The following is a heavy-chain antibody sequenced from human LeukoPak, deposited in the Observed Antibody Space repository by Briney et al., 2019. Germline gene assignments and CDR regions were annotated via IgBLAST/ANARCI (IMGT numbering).Heavy chain of an antibody. CDR1: GFTFSSHW. V-gene: IGHV3-74*01. D-gene: IGHD5-24*01. J-gene: IGHJ4*02. CDR3: VRDGDDFNFDY. Sequence: GGSLRLSCAASGFTFSSHWMHWVRQAPGKGLVWVSRVKGDGTFTNYADSVYGRFTISRGNATNTLYLHMHSLRAEDTAVYYCVRDGDDFNFDYWGQGNLVTVSS. CDR2: VKGDGTFT.